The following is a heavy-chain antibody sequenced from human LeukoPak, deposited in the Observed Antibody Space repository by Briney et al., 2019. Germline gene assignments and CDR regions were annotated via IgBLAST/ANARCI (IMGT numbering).Heavy chain of an antibody. Sequence: GRSLPRSCAASGFTIDDYAIHRVRPAPGKGPEWVSVSSWNSGSIGYADSVKGRFTISRDNAKNSLYLQMNSLRAEDTALYYCAKSGEMAKISGYFDYWGQGTLVTVSS. CDR1: GFTIDDYA. CDR2: SSWNSGSI. V-gene: IGHV3-9*01. D-gene: IGHD5-24*01. J-gene: IGHJ4*02. CDR3: AKSGEMAKISGYFDY.